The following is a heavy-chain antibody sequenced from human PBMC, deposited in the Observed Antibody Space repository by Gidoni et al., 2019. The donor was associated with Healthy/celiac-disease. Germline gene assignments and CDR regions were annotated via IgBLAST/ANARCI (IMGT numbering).Heavy chain of an antibody. Sequence: QVQLVQSGAEVKKPGASVKVSCKASGYTFTSSYMHWVRQAPGQGLEWMGIINPSGGRTSYAQKFQGRVTMTRDTSTSTVYMELSSLRSEDTAVYYCARDFNDVYDYGDYAFDYWGQGTLVTVSS. CDR1: GYTFTSSY. V-gene: IGHV1-46*01. CDR2: INPSGGRT. CDR3: ARDFNDVYDYGDYAFDY. D-gene: IGHD4-17*01. J-gene: IGHJ4*02.